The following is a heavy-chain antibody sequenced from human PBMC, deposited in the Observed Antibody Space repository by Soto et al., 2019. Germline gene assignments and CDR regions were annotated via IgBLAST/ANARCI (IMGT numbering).Heavy chain of an antibody. CDR3: AKGIYAMVPFDY. CDR1: GFTFSSYS. Sequence: SGGSLRLSCAASGFTFSSYSMNWVRQAPGKGLEWVSYISSSSSSTYYADSVKGRFTISRDNSKNTLYLQMNSLRAEDTAVYYCAKGIYAMVPFDYWGQGTLVTVSS. J-gene: IGHJ4*02. CDR2: ISSSSSST. D-gene: IGHD3-10*01. V-gene: IGHV3-48*01.